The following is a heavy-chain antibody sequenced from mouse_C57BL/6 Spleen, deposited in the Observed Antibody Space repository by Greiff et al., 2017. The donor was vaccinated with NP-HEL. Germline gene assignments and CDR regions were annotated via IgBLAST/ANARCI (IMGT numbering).Heavy chain of an antibody. D-gene: IGHD2-5*01. J-gene: IGHJ4*01. CDR1: GYTFTSYW. CDR2: IDPSDSET. Sequence: VQLQQPGAELVRPGSSVKLSCKASGYTFTSYWMHWVKQRPIQGLEWIGNIDPSDSETHYNQKFKDKATLTVDKSSSTAYMQLSSLTSEDSAVYYCASSSNCYAMDYWGQGTSVTVSS. CDR3: ASSSNCYAMDY. V-gene: IGHV1-52*01.